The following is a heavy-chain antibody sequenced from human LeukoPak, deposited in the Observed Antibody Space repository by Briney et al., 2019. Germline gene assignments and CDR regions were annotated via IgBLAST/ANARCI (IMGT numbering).Heavy chain of an antibody. Sequence: GGSLRLSCAASGFTFSSYGMHWVRQAPGKGLEWVAVISYDGSNKYYADSVKGRFTISRDNSKNTPYLQMNSLRAEDTAVYYCVKDPAVAPPGYGMDVWGQGTTVTVSS. V-gene: IGHV3-30*18. CDR3: VKDPAVAPPGYGMDV. J-gene: IGHJ6*02. CDR2: ISYDGSNK. D-gene: IGHD6-19*01. CDR1: GFTFSSYG.